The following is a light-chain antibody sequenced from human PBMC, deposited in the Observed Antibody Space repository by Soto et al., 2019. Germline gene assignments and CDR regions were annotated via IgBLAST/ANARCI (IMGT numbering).Light chain of an antibody. CDR1: SSNIGAGYD. V-gene: IGLV1-40*01. CDR3: QSYDSSLSGSNVV. CDR2: GNS. Sequence: LTQPPSVSGAPGQRVTISCTGSSSNIGAGYDVHWYQQLPGTAPKLLIYGNSNRPSGVPDRFSGSKSGTSASLAITGLQAEDEADYYCQSYDSSLSGSNVVFGGGTKLTVL. J-gene: IGLJ2*01.